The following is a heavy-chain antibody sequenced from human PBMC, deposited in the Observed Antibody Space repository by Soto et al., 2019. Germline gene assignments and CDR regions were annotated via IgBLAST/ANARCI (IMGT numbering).Heavy chain of an antibody. Sequence: GASVKVSCKASGYTFTSYAMHWVRQAPGQRLEWMERINAGNGNTEYSQKFQGRVTITRDTSASTAYMELSSLRSEDTAFFYCARGVLMVYAYYYYMDVWGKGTTVTVSS. V-gene: IGHV1-3*01. CDR1: GYTFTSYA. D-gene: IGHD2-8*01. J-gene: IGHJ6*03. CDR3: ARGVLMVYAYYYYMDV. CDR2: INAGNGNT.